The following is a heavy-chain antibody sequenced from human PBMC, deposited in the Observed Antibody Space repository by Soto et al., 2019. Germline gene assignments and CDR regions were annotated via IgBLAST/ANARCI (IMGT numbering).Heavy chain of an antibody. Sequence: ASVKVSCKASGYTFTSYDINWVRQATGQGLEWMGWMNPNSGNTGYAQKLQGRVTMTRNTSISTAYMELSSLRSEDTAVYYCARGQYYDFWSGYYVNNWFDPWGQGTLVTVSS. CDR2: MNPNSGNT. V-gene: IGHV1-8*01. D-gene: IGHD3-3*01. CDR1: GYTFTSYD. J-gene: IGHJ5*02. CDR3: ARGQYYDFWSGYYVNNWFDP.